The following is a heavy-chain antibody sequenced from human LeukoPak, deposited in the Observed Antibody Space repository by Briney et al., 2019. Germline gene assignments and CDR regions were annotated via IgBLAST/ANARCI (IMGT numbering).Heavy chain of an antibody. CDR3: AREGSKYRSIDPSSFDY. CDR1: GGSISSSSYY. D-gene: IGHD2-2*01. CDR2: IYYSGST. J-gene: IGHJ4*02. V-gene: IGHV4-39*07. Sequence: RASETLSLTCTVSGGSISSSSYYWGWIRQPPGKGLEWIGSIYYSGSTYYNPSLKSRVTISVDTSKNQFSLKLSSVTAADTAVYYCAREGSKYRSIDPSSFDYWGQGTLVTVSS.